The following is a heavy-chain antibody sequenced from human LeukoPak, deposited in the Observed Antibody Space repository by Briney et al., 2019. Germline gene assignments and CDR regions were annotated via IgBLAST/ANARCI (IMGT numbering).Heavy chain of an antibody. V-gene: IGHV1-2*02. J-gene: IGHJ4*02. CDR2: INPNSGGT. D-gene: IGHD3-10*01. CDR3: ARDFQGYYGSGSYSLPPFDY. CDR1: GYTFTGYY. Sequence: ASVEVSCKASGYTFTGYYMHWVRQAPGQGLEWMGWINPNSGGTNYAQKFQGRVTTTRDTSISTAYMELSRLRSDDTAVYYCARDFQGYYGSGSYSLPPFDYWGQGTLVTVSS.